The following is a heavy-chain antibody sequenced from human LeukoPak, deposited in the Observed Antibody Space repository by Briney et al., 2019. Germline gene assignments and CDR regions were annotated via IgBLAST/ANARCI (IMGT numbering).Heavy chain of an antibody. Sequence: SQTLSLTCTVSGGSITNDNYFWSWIRQYPGKGLEWIGYIYYSGNTYYNPSLKSRVTMSVDTSKNQFSLKLTSMTAADTAVYHCARDVGFCSGGNYYPYNWFDPWGQGTLVTVSS. CDR3: ARDVGFCSGGNYYPYNWFDP. CDR2: IYYSGNT. V-gene: IGHV4-31*03. D-gene: IGHD2-15*01. CDR1: GGSITNDNYF. J-gene: IGHJ5*02.